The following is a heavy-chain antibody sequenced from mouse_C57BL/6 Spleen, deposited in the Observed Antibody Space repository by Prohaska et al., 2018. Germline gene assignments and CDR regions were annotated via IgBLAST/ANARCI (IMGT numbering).Heavy chain of an antibody. Sequence: QVQLQQSGAELVRPGASVTLSCKASGYTFTDYEMHWVKQTPVHGQEWIGAIDTETGGTASNQTFMGKAILPATHSASTAYLRFRKLKSGDSAVYFCARSNDYGSNPSYFYVWGTGTTVTVSS. V-gene: IGHV1-15*01. CDR3: ARSNDYGSNPSYFYV. D-gene: IGHD1-1*01. CDR1: GYTFTDYE. J-gene: IGHJ1*03. CDR2: IDTETGGT.